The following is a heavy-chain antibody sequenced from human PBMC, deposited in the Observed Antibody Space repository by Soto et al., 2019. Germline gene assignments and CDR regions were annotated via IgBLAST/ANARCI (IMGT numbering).Heavy chain of an antibody. CDR2: IRSKANSYAT. J-gene: IGHJ4*02. V-gene: IGHV3-73*01. D-gene: IGHD3-22*01. Sequence: GGSLRLSCAASGFTFSGSAMHWVRQASGKGLEWVGRIRSKANSYATAYAASVKGRFTISRDDSKNTAYLQMNSLKTEDTAVYYCTRLVERGDSSGYYNDYWGQGTLVTVSS. CDR3: TRLVERGDSSGYYNDY. CDR1: GFTFSGSA.